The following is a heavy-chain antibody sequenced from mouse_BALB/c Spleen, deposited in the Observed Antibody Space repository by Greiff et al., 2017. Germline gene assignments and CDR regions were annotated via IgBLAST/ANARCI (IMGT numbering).Heavy chain of an antibody. CDR2: IYPGDGDT. CDR1: GYAFSSYW. J-gene: IGHJ2*01. V-gene: IGHV1-80*01. CDR3: AREGSGFDY. D-gene: IGHD3-1*01. Sequence: VKLVESGAELVRPGSSVKISCKASGYAFSSYWMNWVKQRPGQGLEWIGQIYPGDGDTNYNGKFKGKATLTADKSSSTAYMQLSSLTSEDSAVYFCAREGSGFDYWGQGTTLTVSS.